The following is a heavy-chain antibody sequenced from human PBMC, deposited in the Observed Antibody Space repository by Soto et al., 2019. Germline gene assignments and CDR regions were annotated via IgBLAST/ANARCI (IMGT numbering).Heavy chain of an antibody. CDR3: TTGITMILVVAHDY. Sequence: PGGSLRLSCAASGFTFSNAWTSWVRQAPGKGLEWVGRIKSKSDGGTTDYAAPVKGRFTISRDDSKNTLYLQMNSLKTEDTAVYYCTTGITMILVVAHDYWGQGTLVTVSS. D-gene: IGHD3-22*01. CDR1: GFTFSNAW. V-gene: IGHV3-15*01. CDR2: IKSKSDGGTT. J-gene: IGHJ4*02.